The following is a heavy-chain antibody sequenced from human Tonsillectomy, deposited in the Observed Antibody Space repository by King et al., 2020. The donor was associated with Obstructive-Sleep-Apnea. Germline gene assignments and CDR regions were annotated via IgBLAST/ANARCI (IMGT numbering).Heavy chain of an antibody. CDR1: GYSFNNYW. CDR2: IYPGDSDT. Sequence: VQLVQSGTEVKKPGESLKISCKGSGYSFNNYWIGWVRQMPGKGLEGMGGIYPGDSDTRYRPSFQGQVTISADRSIRTAYLQWSSLKASDTAMYYCASQLLPYRLISDAFDLWGQGTAVTVSS. J-gene: IGHJ3*01. CDR3: ASQLLPYRLISDAFDL. V-gene: IGHV5-51*01. D-gene: IGHD1-26*01.